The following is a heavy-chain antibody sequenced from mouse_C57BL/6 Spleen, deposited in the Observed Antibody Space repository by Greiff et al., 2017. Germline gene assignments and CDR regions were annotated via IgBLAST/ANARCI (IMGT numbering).Heavy chain of an antibody. CDR2: IHPNSGST. J-gene: IGHJ2*01. CDR1: GYTFTSYW. D-gene: IGHD1-1*01. V-gene: IGHV1-64*01. CDR3: AAPHYYGSSPGYFDY. Sequence: QVQLQQPGAELVKPGASVKLSCKASGYTFTSYWMHWVKQRPGQGLEWIGMIHPNSGSTNYNEKFKSKATLTVAKSSSTAYMQLTSLTSEDSAVYYCAAPHYYGSSPGYFDYWGQGTTLTVSS.